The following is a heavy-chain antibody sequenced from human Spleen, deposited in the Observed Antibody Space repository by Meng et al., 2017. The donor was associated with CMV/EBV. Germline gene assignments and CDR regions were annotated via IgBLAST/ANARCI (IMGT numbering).Heavy chain of an antibody. V-gene: IGHV4-31*03. Sequence: LRLSCTVSGGSISSGGYYWSWIRQHPGKGLEWIGYIYYSGSTYYNPSLKSRVTISVDTSKNQFSLKLSSVTAADTAVYYCARSRQQSPNWFDPSGQGTRVTVSS. D-gene: IGHD6-13*01. CDR1: GGSISSGGYY. CDR2: IYYSGST. CDR3: ARSRQQSPNWFDP. J-gene: IGHJ5*02.